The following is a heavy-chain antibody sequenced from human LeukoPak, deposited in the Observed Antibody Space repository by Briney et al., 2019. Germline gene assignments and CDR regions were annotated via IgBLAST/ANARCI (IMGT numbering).Heavy chain of an antibody. CDR2: IYTTGIT. D-gene: IGHD1-26*01. V-gene: IGHV4-59*01. CDR1: GDSISIYY. CDR3: ARLQWELLDYHYYYMDV. J-gene: IGHJ6*03. Sequence: SESLSLTCTVSGDSISIYYWSWVRQPPGKGLEWIGYIYTTGITNYNPSLKSRVTISIDTSKNQFSLKVSSVTAADTAVYYCARLQWELLDYHYYYMDVWGKGTTVTVSS.